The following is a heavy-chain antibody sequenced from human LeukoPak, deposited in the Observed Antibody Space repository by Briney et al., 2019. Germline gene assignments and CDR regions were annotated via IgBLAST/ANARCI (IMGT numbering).Heavy chain of an antibody. D-gene: IGHD3-3*01. CDR2: IYYSGST. CDR1: GGSISSGGYY. CDR3: ARGYDFWSGYVPYNWFDP. V-gene: IGHV4-31*03. Sequence: SETLSLTCTVSGGSISSGGYYWSWIRQHPGKGLEWIGYIYYSGSTYYNPSLKSRVTIPVDTSKNQFSLKLSSVTAADTAVYYCARGYDFWSGYVPYNWFDPWGQGTLVTVSS. J-gene: IGHJ5*02.